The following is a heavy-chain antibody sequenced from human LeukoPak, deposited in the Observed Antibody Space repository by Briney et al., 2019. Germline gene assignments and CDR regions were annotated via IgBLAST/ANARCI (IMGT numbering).Heavy chain of an antibody. Sequence: PGRSLRLSCAASGFTFSSYGMHWVRQAPGKGLEWVAVISYDGSNKYYADSVKGRFTISRDNSKNTLYLQMNSLRAEDTAMYYCAKDGHYYYGMDVWGQGTTVTVSS. CDR1: GFTFSSYG. CDR3: AKDGHYYYGMDV. J-gene: IGHJ6*02. V-gene: IGHV3-30*18. CDR2: ISYDGSNK.